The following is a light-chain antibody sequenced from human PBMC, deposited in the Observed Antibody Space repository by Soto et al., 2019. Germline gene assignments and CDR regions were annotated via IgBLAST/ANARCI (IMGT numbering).Light chain of an antibody. CDR1: QSVSSN. CDR2: GAS. J-gene: IGKJ2*01. V-gene: IGKV3-15*01. CDR3: QQYNNWPVYT. Sequence: EIVMTQSPATLSVSPGERATLSCRASQSVSSNFAWYQQKPGQAPRLLIYGASTRATSIPARFSGSGSGTDFTLPISSLQAEDFAVYYCQQYNNWPVYTFGQGTKLEIK.